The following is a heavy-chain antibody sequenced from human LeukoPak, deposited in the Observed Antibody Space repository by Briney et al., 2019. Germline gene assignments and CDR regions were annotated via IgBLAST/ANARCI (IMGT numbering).Heavy chain of an antibody. D-gene: IGHD3-22*01. Sequence: GGSLTLSCAASGFTFSSYGMQWVRQAPGKGREGVAVIWYDGSNKYYADSVKGRFTISRDNSKNTLYLQMNSLRAEDTAVYYCARDRRVVVTIRFDYWGQGTLVTVSS. CDR1: GFTFSSYG. CDR3: ARDRRVVVTIRFDY. J-gene: IGHJ4*02. V-gene: IGHV3-33*01. CDR2: IWYDGSNK.